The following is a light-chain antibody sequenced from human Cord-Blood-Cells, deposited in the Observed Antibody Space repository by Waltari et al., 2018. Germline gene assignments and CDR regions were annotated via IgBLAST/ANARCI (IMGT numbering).Light chain of an antibody. J-gene: IGLJ3*02. V-gene: IGLV1-47*01. CDR3: AAWDDSLSGWV. CDR2: RNN. CDR1: SSNIGSNY. Sequence: QSVLTKPPSASGTPGQRVTISFSGSSSNIGSNYLSWYQQLPGTAPKLLIYRNNQRPSGVPDRFSGSKSGTSASLAISGLRSEDEADYYCAAWDDSLSGWVFGGGTKLTVL.